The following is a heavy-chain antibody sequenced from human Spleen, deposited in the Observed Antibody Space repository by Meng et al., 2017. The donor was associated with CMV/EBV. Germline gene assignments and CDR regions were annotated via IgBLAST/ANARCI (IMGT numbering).Heavy chain of an antibody. CDR3: ARRPPRSGYYYKYFDY. D-gene: IGHD3-22*01. CDR1: GGSVSSSGYSENYY. J-gene: IGHJ4*02. Sequence: SETLSLTCTVSGGSVSSSGYSENYYWDWFRQPPGKGLEWLGSFSYSGGTNFNSSLMSRLAISVDTSKNQFSLKLSSVTAADTAVYYCARRPPRSGYYYKYFDYWGQGTLVTVSS. V-gene: IGHV4-39*07. CDR2: FSYSGGT.